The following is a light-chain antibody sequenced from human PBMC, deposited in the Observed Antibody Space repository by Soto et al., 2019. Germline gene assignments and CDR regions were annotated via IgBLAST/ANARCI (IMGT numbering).Light chain of an antibody. J-gene: IGLJ2*01. CDR2: EDS. V-gene: IGLV2-23*01. CDR1: HSDVGSYNL. Sequence: QSALTQPASVSGSPGQSITISCTGTHSDVGSYNLVSWYQQHPGKAPKLIIYEDSKRPSGVSNRFSGSKSGYTASLTISGLEAEDKADYYCCSYAGSFSVIFGGGTKLTVL. CDR3: CSYAGSFSVI.